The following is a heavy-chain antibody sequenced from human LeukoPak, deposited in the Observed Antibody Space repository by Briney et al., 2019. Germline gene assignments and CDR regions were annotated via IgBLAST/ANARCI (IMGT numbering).Heavy chain of an antibody. Sequence: ASVKVSCKASGYTFTGYYMHWVRQAPGQGLEWMGWINPNSGGTNYAQKFQGRVTMTRDTSISTAYMELSRLRSDDTAVHYCARDASSGRIKDAFDIWGRGTMVTVSS. D-gene: IGHD6-19*01. CDR1: GYTFTGYY. V-gene: IGHV1-2*02. CDR3: ARDASSGRIKDAFDI. CDR2: INPNSGGT. J-gene: IGHJ3*02.